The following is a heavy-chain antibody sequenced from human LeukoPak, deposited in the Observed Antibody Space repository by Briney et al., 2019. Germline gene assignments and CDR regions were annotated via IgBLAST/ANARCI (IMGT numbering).Heavy chain of an antibody. V-gene: IGHV1-46*01. CDR1: GYTFTSYY. Sequence: ASVKVSCKASGYTFTSYYMRWVRQAPGQGLEWMGIINPSGGSTNYAQRLQGRVTMTRDTSTSTVYMELSSLRSEDTAVYYCARDPELGTANYYFDYWGQGTLVTVSS. CDR2: INPSGGST. J-gene: IGHJ4*02. D-gene: IGHD7-27*01. CDR3: ARDPELGTANYYFDY.